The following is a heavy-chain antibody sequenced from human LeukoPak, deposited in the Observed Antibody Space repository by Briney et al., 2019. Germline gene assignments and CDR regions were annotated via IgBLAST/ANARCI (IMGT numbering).Heavy chain of an antibody. Sequence: PGRSLRLSCAASGFTFSSYGMHWVRQAPGKGLEWVAVIWYDGSNKYYADSVKGRFTISRDNSKNTVYLQMNSLRADDTAVYYCAKDPLGIGPAFEIWGLGTMVTVSS. CDR1: GFTFSSYG. CDR3: AKDPLGIGPAFEI. V-gene: IGHV3-33*06. CDR2: IWYDGSNK. J-gene: IGHJ3*02. D-gene: IGHD7-27*01.